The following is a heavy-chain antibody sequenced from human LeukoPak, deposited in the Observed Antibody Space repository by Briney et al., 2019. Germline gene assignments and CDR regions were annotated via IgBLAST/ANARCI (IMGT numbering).Heavy chain of an antibody. D-gene: IGHD3-10*01. CDR3: ARGRGYYYGSGNDAFDI. V-gene: IGHV1-8*01. Sequence: ASVKVSCKASGYTFTSYDINWVRQATGQGLEWMGWMNPNSGNTGYAQKFQGRVTMTRNTSISTAYMELSSLRSEDTAVYYCARGRGYYYGSGNDAFDIWGQGTMVTVSS. J-gene: IGHJ3*02. CDR1: GYTFTSYD. CDR2: MNPNSGNT.